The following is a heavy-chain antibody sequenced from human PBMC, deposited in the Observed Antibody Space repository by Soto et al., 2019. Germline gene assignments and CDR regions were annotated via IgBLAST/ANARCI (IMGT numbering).Heavy chain of an antibody. J-gene: IGHJ4*02. CDR3: AKPPNYYDSSGYYDY. D-gene: IGHD3-22*01. CDR1: GFTFSSYA. CDR2: ISGSGDST. Sequence: PGGSLRLSCAASGFTFSSYAMSWVRQAPGKGLEWVSGISGSGDSTYYADSVKGRFTISRDNAKNTLYLQMNSLRAEDTAVYYCAKPPNYYDSSGYYDYWGQGTLVTVSS. V-gene: IGHV3-23*01.